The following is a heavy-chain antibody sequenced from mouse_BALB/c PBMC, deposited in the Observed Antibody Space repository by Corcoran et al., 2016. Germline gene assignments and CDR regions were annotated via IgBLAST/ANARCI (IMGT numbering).Heavy chain of an antibody. CDR3: ARNYYGSSYAFDY. Sequence: QIQLVQSGPELKKPGETVKISCKASGYTFTNYGMNWVKRATGKGLKWMGWINTYTGEPTYADDFKGRFAFSLETSASTAYLQINNLKNEDTATYFCARNYYGSSYAFDYWGQGTTLTVSS. CDR2: INTYTGEP. CDR1: GYTFTNYG. D-gene: IGHD1-1*01. J-gene: IGHJ2*01. V-gene: IGHV9-3-1*01.